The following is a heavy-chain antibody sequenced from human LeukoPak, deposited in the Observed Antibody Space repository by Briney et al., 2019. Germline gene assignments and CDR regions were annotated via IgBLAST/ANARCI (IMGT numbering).Heavy chain of an antibody. J-gene: IGHJ4*02. V-gene: IGHV3-53*01. CDR2: IYTGGNE. CDR3: ARDRGYSCGY. D-gene: IGHD5-18*01. Sequence: GGSLRLSCAASGFCVSSKYMSWVRQAPGKGLEWVSVIYTGGNEYYADSVKGRFTISRDNSKNTLYLQMSSLRAEDTAVYYCARDRGYSCGYWGQGTLVTVSS. CDR1: GFCVSSKY.